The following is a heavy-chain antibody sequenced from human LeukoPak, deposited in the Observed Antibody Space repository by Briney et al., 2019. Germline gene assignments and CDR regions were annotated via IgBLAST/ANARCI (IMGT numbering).Heavy chain of an antibody. J-gene: IGHJ3*02. D-gene: IGHD3-22*01. Sequence: PGGSLRLSCAASGFTFSSYSMNWVRQAPGKGLEWVSYISSSSSTIYYADSVKGRFTISRDNAKNSLYLQMNSLRAEDTAVYYCARGIYYYDSSGYYPVDAFDIWGQGTMVTVSS. V-gene: IGHV3-48*01. CDR3: ARGIYYYDSSGYYPVDAFDI. CDR1: GFTFSSYS. CDR2: ISSSSSTI.